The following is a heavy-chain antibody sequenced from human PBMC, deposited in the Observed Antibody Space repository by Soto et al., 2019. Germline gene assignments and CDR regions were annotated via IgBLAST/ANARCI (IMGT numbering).Heavy chain of an antibody. D-gene: IGHD1-7*01. V-gene: IGHV3-23*01. Sequence: PGGSLRLSCGASGFSFSGQAMTWVRQAPGKGMEWVSAISGSGASTYYADSVKGRFTISRDNSKNTLYVQMHSLRAEDTAVYYCAKVAGTFYYGMDVWGQGTTVTVSS. CDR3: AKVAGTFYYGMDV. J-gene: IGHJ6*02. CDR2: ISGSGAST. CDR1: GFSFSGQA.